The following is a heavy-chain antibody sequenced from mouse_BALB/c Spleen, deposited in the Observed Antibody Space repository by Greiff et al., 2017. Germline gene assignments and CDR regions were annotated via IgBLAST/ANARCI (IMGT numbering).Heavy chain of an antibody. J-gene: IGHJ3*01. CDR3: TRELLRLRWFAY. D-gene: IGHD1-2*01. CDR2: IYPGSGST. CDR1: GYTFTSYW. Sequence: LQQPGSELVRPGASVKLSCKASGYTFTSYWMHWVKQRPGQGLEWIGNIYPGSGSTNYDEKFKSKATLTVDTSSSTAYMQLSSLTSEDSAVYYCTRELLRLRWFAYWGQGTLVTVSA. V-gene: IGHV1S22*01.